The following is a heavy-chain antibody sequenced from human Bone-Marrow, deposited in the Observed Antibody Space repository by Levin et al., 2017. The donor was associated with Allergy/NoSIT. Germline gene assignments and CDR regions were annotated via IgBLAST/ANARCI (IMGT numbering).Heavy chain of an antibody. CDR3: TRVGDFWSGYPVDY. J-gene: IGHJ4*02. D-gene: IGHD3-3*01. V-gene: IGHV3-49*03. Sequence: GGSLRLSCTASGFTFGDYAMSWFRQAPGKGLEWVGFIRSKAYGGTTEYAASVKGRFTISRDDSKSIAYLQMNSLKTEDTAVYYCTRVGDFWSGYPVDYWGQGTLVTVSS. CDR1: GFTFGDYA. CDR2: IRSKAYGGTT.